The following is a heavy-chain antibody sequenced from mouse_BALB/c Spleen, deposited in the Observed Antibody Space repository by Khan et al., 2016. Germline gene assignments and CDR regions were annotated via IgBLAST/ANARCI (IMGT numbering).Heavy chain of an antibody. CDR3: ARVAGDYAMDY. J-gene: IGHJ4*01. CDR2: INPSTGYT. CDR1: GYTFTSYW. V-gene: IGHV1-7*01. D-gene: IGHD1-1*01. Sequence: QVRLQQSGAELAKPGASVKMSCKASGYTFTSYWMHWVKQRPGQGLEWLGYINPSTGYTEYNQKFKDKATLTADKSSSTAYMQLSSLTSEDSAVYYCARVAGDYAMDYWGQGTSVTVAS.